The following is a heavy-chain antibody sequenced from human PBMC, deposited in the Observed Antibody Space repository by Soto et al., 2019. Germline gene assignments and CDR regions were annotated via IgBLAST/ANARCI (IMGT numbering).Heavy chain of an antibody. V-gene: IGHV3-7*05. J-gene: IGHJ4*02. Sequence: EVQLVESGGGLVQPGGSLRLSCAVSGFTLSSHYMSWVRQAPGQGLEWVAAMNPDGREKYYVDSLTGRFTISRDDAQKSLYLEMSSLRVEDTAVYYCARGGASEFWGQGTLVAVSS. CDR3: ARGGASEF. CDR2: MNPDGREK. CDR1: GFTLSSHY. D-gene: IGHD1-26*01.